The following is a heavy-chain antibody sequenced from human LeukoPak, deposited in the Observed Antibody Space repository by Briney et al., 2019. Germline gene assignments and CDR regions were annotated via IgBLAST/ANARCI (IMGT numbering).Heavy chain of an antibody. CDR2: TYYNAST. D-gene: IGHD2-15*01. V-gene: IGHV4-59*01. J-gene: IGHJ4*02. CDR1: GGSISNCY. Sequence: PSETLSLTCAVSGGSISNCYWSWIMQPPRERLQSIGWTYYNASTNYNPSLQSRVTISVDMSKNQFSLELNSVTAADTAVYYCARGRFELPFWGQGTLVTVSS. CDR3: ARGRFELPF.